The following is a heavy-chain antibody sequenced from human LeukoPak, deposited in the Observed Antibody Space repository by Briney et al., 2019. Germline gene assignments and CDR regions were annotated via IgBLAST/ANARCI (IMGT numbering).Heavy chain of an antibody. CDR1: GFTFSSYS. V-gene: IGHV3-48*01. J-gene: IGHJ5*02. D-gene: IGHD3-10*01. CDR3: ASLYGSGPNWFDP. CDR2: ISSSSATI. Sequence: RSGGSLRLSCAASGFTFSSYSMNWVRQAPGKGLEWVSYISSSSATIYYADSVKGRFTISRDNAKNSLYLQMNSLRAEDTAVYYCASLYGSGPNWFDPWGQGTLVTVSS.